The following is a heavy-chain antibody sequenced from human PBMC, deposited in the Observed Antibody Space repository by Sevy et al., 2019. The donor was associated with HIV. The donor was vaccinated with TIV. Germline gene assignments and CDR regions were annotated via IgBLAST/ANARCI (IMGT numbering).Heavy chain of an antibody. CDR1: GYNFISYG. CDR3: ARDDTYSDPARYHYSYMDV. CDR2: ISPYNGYT. D-gene: IGHD1-26*01. Sequence: ASVMVSCKASGYNFISYGINWVRQAPGQGLAWMGWISPYNGYTTSAQKFQDRVTLTTDPSTSTAYMELRSLRSDDTAVYYCARDDTYSDPARYHYSYMDVWGKGTTVTVSS. V-gene: IGHV1-18*01. J-gene: IGHJ6*03.